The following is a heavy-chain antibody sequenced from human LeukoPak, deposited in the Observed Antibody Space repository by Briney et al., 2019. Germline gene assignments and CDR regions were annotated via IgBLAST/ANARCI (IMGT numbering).Heavy chain of an antibody. Sequence: SVKVSCKVSGGTFSSYAIGWVRQAHVHGLEWIGGIIPILGTANYAQKFQGRVTITADESTSTAYMELSSLRSEDTAVYYCARDVQQLVTHYYYYGMDVWGQGPTVTVSS. V-gene: IGHV1-69*13. CDR3: ARDVQQLVTHYYYYGMDV. J-gene: IGHJ6*01. CDR2: IIPILGTA. CDR1: GGTFSSYA. D-gene: IGHD6-13*01.